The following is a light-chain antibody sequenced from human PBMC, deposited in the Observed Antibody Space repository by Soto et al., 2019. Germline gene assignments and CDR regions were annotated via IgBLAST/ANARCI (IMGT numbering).Light chain of an antibody. J-gene: IGKJ1*01. Sequence: EIVMTQSPATLSVSPGERATLSCRASQSVSSNLAWYQQKPGQAPRLLIYGASTRATGIPARFSGSGSGTEFTLTISSLQSEDFAVYYCQQYDYSPRTFGQGTKVDI. V-gene: IGKV3-15*01. CDR1: QSVSSN. CDR3: QQYDYSPRT. CDR2: GAS.